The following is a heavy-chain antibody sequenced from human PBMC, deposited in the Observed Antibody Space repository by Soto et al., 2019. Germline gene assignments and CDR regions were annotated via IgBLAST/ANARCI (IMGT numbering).Heavy chain of an antibody. CDR1: GCKLSQPS. V-gene: IGHV3-15*01. J-gene: IGHJ4*02. CDR2: IKSKTDGGAA. D-gene: IGHD3-9*01. Sequence: PGLCRRLSLADAGCKLSQPSMTWVLQAALKGLQRVGRIKSKTDGGAADYAGQVKGRLTISRDDSKNKVYLQMISLNTEHTAVYYCTTGIYYDLLPGYHHVDYWGQGHLVTV. CDR3: TTGIYYDLLPGYHHVDY.